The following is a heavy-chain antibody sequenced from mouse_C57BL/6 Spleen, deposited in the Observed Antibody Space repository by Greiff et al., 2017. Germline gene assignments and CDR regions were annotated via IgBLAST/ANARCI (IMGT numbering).Heavy chain of an antibody. J-gene: IGHJ2*01. CDR1: GYSFTGYY. CDR3: AREALGGSSFYY. D-gene: IGHD1-1*01. CDR2: INPSTGGT. Sequence: VQLKESGPELVKPGASVKISCKASGYSFTGYYMNWVKQSPEKSLEWIGEINPSTGGTTYNQKFKAKATLTVDKSSSTAYMQLKSLTSEDSAVYYCAREALGGSSFYYWGQGTTLTVSS. V-gene: IGHV1-42*01.